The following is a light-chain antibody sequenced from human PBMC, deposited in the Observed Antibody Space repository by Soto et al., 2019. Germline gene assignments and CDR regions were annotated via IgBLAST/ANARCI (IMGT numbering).Light chain of an antibody. V-gene: IGKV3-20*01. CDR3: QQYVSAPLP. CDR2: AAS. Sequence: DIVLTQSPGTLYLSPGERATLSCRASQSVAGSYLAWYQHQRGQAPRHLIYAASSRATGIPDRFSGTGSGPDFTLTLSRIEPEDFALYYCQQYVSAPLPFGGGTKVEIK. CDR1: QSVAGSY. J-gene: IGKJ4*01.